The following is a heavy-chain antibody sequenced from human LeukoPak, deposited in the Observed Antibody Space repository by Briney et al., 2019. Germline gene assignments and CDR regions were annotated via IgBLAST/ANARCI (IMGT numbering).Heavy chain of an antibody. D-gene: IGHD6-19*01. V-gene: IGHV3-23*01. CDR3: TKESDISVAGYAEYFQH. Sequence: GGSLRLSCAASGFPFSSYAMNWVRQAPGKGLEWVSAITGGGGGGSTYYRDSAKGRFSISRDNSKNTVYLQMNSLRAEDTAVYYCTKESDISVAGYAEYFQHWGQGTLVTVSS. J-gene: IGHJ1*01. CDR2: ITGGGGGGST. CDR1: GFPFSSYA.